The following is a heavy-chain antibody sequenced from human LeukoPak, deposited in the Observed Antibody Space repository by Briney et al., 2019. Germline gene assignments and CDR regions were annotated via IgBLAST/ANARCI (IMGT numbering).Heavy chain of an antibody. CDR2: IIPIFGTA. J-gene: IGHJ4*02. D-gene: IGHD2-2*01. CDR3: ARGGEVDCSSTSCYPSLFDY. CDR1: GGTFSSYA. Sequence: SVKVSCKASGGTFSSYAISWVRQAPGQGLEWMGGIIPIFGTANYAQKFQGRVTITADESTSTAYTELSSLRSEDTAVYYCARGGEVDCSSTSCYPSLFDYWGQGTLVTVSS. V-gene: IGHV1-69*13.